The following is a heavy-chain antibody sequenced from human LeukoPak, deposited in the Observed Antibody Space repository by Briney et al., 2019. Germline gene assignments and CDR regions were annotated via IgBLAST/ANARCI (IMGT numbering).Heavy chain of an antibody. V-gene: IGHV3-33*01. J-gene: IGHJ6*02. CDR3: ASYGSGSYLSGGRFYYYYGMDV. CDR1: GFTFSSYG. Sequence: TGGSLRLSCAASGFTFSSYGMHWVRQAPGKGLEWVAVIWYDGSNKYYADSVKGRFTISRDNSKNTLYLQMNSLRAEDTAVYYCASYGSGSYLSGGRFYYYYGMDVWGQGTTVTVSS. D-gene: IGHD3-10*01. CDR2: IWYDGSNK.